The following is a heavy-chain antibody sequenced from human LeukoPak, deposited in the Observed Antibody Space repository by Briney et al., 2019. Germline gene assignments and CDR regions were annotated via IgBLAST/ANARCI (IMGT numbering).Heavy chain of an antibody. CDR2: IYTSGST. V-gene: IGHV4-4*07. D-gene: IGHD3-10*01. Sequence: SETLSLTCGVSGGSFSGYSWSWIRQPAGKGLEWIGRIYTSGSTNYNPSLKSRVTMSVDTSKNQFSLKLSSVTAADTAVYYCARSVPKVTMVRGVARNWFDPWGQGTLVTVSS. J-gene: IGHJ5*02. CDR3: ARSVPKVTMVRGVARNWFDP. CDR1: GGSFSGYS.